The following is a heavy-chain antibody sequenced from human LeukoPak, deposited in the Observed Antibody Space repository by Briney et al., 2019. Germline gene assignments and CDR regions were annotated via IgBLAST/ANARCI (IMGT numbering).Heavy chain of an antibody. J-gene: IGHJ4*02. CDR1: GYTFTSYY. D-gene: IGHD1-14*01. CDR2: INPSGGST. CDR3: ARHQNLYKYFDY. Sequence: ASVKVSCKASGYTFTSYYMHWVRQAPGQGLEWMGIINPSGGSTSYAQRFQGRVTMTRDTSTSTVYMELSSLRSEDTAVYYCARHQNLYKYFDYWGQGTLVTVSS. V-gene: IGHV1-46*03.